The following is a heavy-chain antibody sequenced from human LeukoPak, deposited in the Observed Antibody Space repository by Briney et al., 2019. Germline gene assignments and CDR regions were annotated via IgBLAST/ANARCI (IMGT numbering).Heavy chain of an antibody. V-gene: IGHV3-23*01. CDR2: ISADGGDI. J-gene: IGHJ4*02. CDR1: GFIFSNNI. CDR3: AKDPPHSDSSIYSDNS. Sequence: GGSLRLSCAASGFIFSNNIMNWVRQAPGKGLEWVSVISADGGDIYYADSVNGRFTISRDNSKNTLHLQMDSLRAEDTAVYYCAKDPPHSDSSIYSDNSWGQGTLVTVSS. D-gene: IGHD3-22*01.